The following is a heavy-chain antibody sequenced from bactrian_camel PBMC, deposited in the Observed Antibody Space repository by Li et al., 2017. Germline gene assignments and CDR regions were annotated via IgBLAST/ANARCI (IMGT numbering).Heavy chain of an antibody. D-gene: IGHD6*01. CDR1: GVTYASTHDVNC. CDR3: AADRFGCLRGRTALDSTAAFAY. Sequence: HVQLVESGGGSVQAGGSLRLSCAASGVTYASTHDVNCMGWFRQAPGKEREGVASIDSDGSTTYTDSVKGRFAVSQDNAKNTVHLQMNSLEPKDTAMYYCAADRFGCLRGRTALDSTAAFAYWGQGTQVTVS. CDR2: IDSDGST. V-gene: IGHV3S53*01. J-gene: IGHJ6*01.